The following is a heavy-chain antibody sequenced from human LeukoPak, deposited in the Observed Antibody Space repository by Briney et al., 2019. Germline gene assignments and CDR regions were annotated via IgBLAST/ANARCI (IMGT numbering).Heavy chain of an antibody. CDR3: ARDNIVVVPAAMVYYYYYGMDV. Sequence: SVKVSCKAFGGTFSSYAISWVRQAPGQGLEWMGGIIPIFGTANYAQKFQGRVTITADESTSTAYMELSSLRSEDTAVYYCARDNIVVVPAAMVYYYYYGMDVWGQGTTVTVSS. CDR1: GGTFSSYA. J-gene: IGHJ6*02. D-gene: IGHD2-2*01. CDR2: IIPIFGTA. V-gene: IGHV1-69*13.